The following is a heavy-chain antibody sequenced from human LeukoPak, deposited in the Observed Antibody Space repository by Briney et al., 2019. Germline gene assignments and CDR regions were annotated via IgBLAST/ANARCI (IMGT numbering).Heavy chain of an antibody. CDR2: IKQDGSEK. CDR3: ARDGVSAALDV. D-gene: IGHD2-2*01. CDR1: GFRLSTYW. J-gene: IGHJ6*04. V-gene: IGHV3-7*01. Sequence: GGSLRLSCAVSGFRLSTYWMSWVRQAPGKGLEWLTNIKQDGSEKYYVDSVKGRFTISRDNAKNSLYLQMNSLRTEDAAVYYCARDGVSAALDVWGKGTTVTVSS.